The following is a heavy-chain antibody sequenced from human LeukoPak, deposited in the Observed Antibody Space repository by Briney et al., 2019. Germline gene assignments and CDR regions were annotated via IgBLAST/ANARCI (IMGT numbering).Heavy chain of an antibody. V-gene: IGHV3-23*01. CDR2: ISPSGDIT. J-gene: IGHJ1*01. Sequence: PGGSLRLSCAASGFTFSSYEMNWVRQAPGKGLEWVSGISPSGDITYYTDSVRGRFTISRDNFKNTLSLQVNSLRAEDTAMYYCAKDDDWGRYKHWGQGTLVTVS. CDR1: GFTFSSYE. CDR3: AKDDDWGRYKH. D-gene: IGHD3-16*01.